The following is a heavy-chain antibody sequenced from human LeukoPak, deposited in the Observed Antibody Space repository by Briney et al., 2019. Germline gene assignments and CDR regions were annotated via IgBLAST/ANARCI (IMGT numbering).Heavy chain of an antibody. J-gene: IGHJ3*02. V-gene: IGHV4-34*01. CDR2: INHSGST. CDR1: GGSFSGYY. CDR3: ARGHPEDAFDI. Sequence: SETLSLTCAVYGGSFSGYYWSWIRQPPGKGLEWIGEINHSGSTNYNPSLKSRVTISVDTSKNQFSLKLSSVTAADTAVYYCARGHPEDAFDIWGQGTMVTVSS.